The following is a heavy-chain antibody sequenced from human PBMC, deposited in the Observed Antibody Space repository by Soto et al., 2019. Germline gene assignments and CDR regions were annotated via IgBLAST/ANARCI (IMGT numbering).Heavy chain of an antibody. D-gene: IGHD6-13*01. CDR1: GYSFTSYW. CDR3: ARPAGSSSSWYYFDY. CDR2: IYPGDSDT. V-gene: IGHV5-51*01. J-gene: IGHJ4*02. Sequence: PGESLKISCKGSGYSFTSYWIGWVRQMPGKGLEWMGIIYPGDSDTRYSPSFQGQVTISADKSISTAYLQWSSLKASDTAMYYCARPAGSSSSWYYFDYWGQGTLVTAPQ.